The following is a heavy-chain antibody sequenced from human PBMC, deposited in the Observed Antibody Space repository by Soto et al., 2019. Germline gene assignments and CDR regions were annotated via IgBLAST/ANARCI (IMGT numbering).Heavy chain of an antibody. CDR1: GDSVSSNSAA. Sequence: PSQTLSLTCAISGDSVSSNSAAWNWIRQSPSRGLEWLGRTYYRSKWYNGYAVSVKSRITINPDTSKNQFSLQLNSVTPEDTAVYYCARANRLELPTRGDFDIWGQGTMVTVSS. J-gene: IGHJ3*02. D-gene: IGHD1-7*01. CDR3: ARANRLELPTRGDFDI. V-gene: IGHV6-1*01. CDR2: TYYRSKWYN.